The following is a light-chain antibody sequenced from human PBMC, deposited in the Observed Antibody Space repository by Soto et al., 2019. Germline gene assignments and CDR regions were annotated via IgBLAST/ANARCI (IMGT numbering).Light chain of an antibody. CDR3: QSYDDSNHV. Sequence: NFMLTQPHSVSESPGKTVTIYCTRSSGSIASSYVQWYQQRPGSAPTTVIYEDNQRPSGVPDRFSGSIDRSSNSASLTISGLKTEDEADYYCQSYDDSNHVFGGGTQLTVL. CDR2: EDN. J-gene: IGLJ2*01. V-gene: IGLV6-57*04. CDR1: SGSIASSY.